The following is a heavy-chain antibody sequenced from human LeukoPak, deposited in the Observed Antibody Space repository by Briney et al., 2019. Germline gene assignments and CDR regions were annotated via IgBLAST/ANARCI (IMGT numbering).Heavy chain of an antibody. J-gene: IGHJ4*02. Sequence: GGSLRLSCAASGFTFSSYGMHWVRQAPGKGLEWVAFIRYDGSKKYYADSVKGRFTISRDNSKNTLYLQMNSLRAEDTAVYYCAKVSGSGWYLDYWGQGTLVTVSS. V-gene: IGHV3-30*02. D-gene: IGHD6-19*01. CDR3: AKVSGSGWYLDY. CDR2: IRYDGSKK. CDR1: GFTFSSYG.